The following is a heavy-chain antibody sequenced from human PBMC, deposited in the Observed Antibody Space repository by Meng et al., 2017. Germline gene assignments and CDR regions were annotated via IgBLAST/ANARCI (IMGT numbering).Heavy chain of an antibody. V-gene: IGHV4-34*01. CDR3: ARKFTMVRGIYNWFDP. CDR1: CGSFSGYY. CDR2: INHSVST. J-gene: IGHJ5*02. D-gene: IGHD3-10*01. Sequence: QGRLTRWGAGLLKPSETLSLPCAVCCGSFSGYYWSWIRQPPGKGLEWIGEINHSVSTNYNPSLKSRVTISVDTSKNQFSLKLSSVTAADTAVYYCARKFTMVRGIYNWFDPWGQGTLVTVSS.